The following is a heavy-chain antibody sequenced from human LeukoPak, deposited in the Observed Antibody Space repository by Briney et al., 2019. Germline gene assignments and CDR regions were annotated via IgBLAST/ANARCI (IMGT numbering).Heavy chain of an antibody. CDR3: ARTQIYGSGSYYIGNYYYYGMDV. CDR2: INHSGST. Sequence: SETLSLTCAVYGGSFCGYYWSWIRQPPGKGLGWIGEINHSGSTNYNPSLKSRVTISVDTSKNQFSLKLSSVTAADTAVYYCARTQIYGSGSYYIGNYYYYGMDVWGKGTTVTVSS. CDR1: GGSFCGYY. D-gene: IGHD3-10*01. V-gene: IGHV4-34*01. J-gene: IGHJ6*04.